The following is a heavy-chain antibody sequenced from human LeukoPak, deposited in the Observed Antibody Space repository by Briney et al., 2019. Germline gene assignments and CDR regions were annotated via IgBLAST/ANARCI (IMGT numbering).Heavy chain of an antibody. D-gene: IGHD1-26*01. CDR3: IKDMGFDLLKDAFEI. Sequence: GRSLRLSCAAAGFSLDDYAMHWVRQAPGKGLEWVSSISWDSGNMAYADSVKGRFTISRDNVKNSLYLQMNSLRPEDTAFYYCIKDMGFDLLKDAFEIWGQGTLFTVSS. CDR2: ISWDSGNM. V-gene: IGHV3-9*01. J-gene: IGHJ3*02. CDR1: GFSLDDYA.